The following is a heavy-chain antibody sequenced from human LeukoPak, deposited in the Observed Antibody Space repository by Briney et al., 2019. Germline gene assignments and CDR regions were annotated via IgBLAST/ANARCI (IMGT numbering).Heavy chain of an antibody. CDR2: INQGGSVQ. Sequence: GGSLRLSCAASGFTLRSYWMSWVRQAPGKGLEWVANINQGGSVQYYMDSVKGRFTISRDDDKNSLYVQMNSLRDEDTAVYYCARVEYSGWNLEYWGQGTLVTVSS. D-gene: IGHD5-12*01. J-gene: IGHJ4*02. V-gene: IGHV3-7*01. CDR1: GFTLRSYW. CDR3: ARVEYSGWNLEY.